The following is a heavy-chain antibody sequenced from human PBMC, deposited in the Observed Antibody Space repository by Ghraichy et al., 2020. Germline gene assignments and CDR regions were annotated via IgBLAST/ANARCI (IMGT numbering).Heavy chain of an antibody. CDR3: ARDLIDCTNGVCPFDY. V-gene: IGHV4-4*07. D-gene: IGHD2-8*01. CDR1: GGSISSYY. Sequence: SQTLSLTCTVSGGSISSYYWSWIRQPAGKGLEWIGRIYTGGTTKYNTSLKSRVTISVDTSKNQLSLKLSSVTAADTAVYYCARDLIDCTNGVCPFDYWGQGTLVTVSS. CDR2: IYTGGTT. J-gene: IGHJ4*02.